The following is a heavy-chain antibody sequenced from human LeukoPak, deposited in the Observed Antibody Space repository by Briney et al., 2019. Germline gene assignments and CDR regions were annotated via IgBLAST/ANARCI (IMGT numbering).Heavy chain of an antibody. CDR2: IYPGDSDT. Sequence: GESLKISCKGSGYSFTSYWIGWVRQMPGKGLEWMGIIYPGDSDTRYSPSFQGQVTISADKSISTAYLQWSSLKASDTAMYYCARSPEASYYYMDVWGKGTSVTVSS. V-gene: IGHV5-51*01. CDR3: ARSPEASYYYMDV. CDR1: GYSFTSYW. J-gene: IGHJ6*03. D-gene: IGHD1-14*01.